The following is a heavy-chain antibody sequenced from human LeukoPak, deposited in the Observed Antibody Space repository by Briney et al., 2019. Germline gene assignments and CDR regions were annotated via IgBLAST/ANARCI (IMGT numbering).Heavy chain of an antibody. J-gene: IGHJ4*02. CDR3: ARHSHGADRYRDSPDS. Sequence: SETLPLTCSVSDYISSYYWSWIRQPPGKGLEWIGYVYFRGGATYNPSLKGRVTISEDTSKNRVSLKLTSVTAADTAIYYCARHSHGADRYRDSPDSWGQGILVTVSS. V-gene: IGHV4-59*08. CDR2: VYFRGGA. CDR1: DYISSYY. D-gene: IGHD2-21*01.